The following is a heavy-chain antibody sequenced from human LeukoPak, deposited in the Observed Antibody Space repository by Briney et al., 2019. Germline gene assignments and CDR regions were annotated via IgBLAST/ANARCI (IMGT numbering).Heavy chain of an antibody. D-gene: IGHD6-19*01. CDR2: IYYSGSA. CDR1: GVSISSSSFY. J-gene: IGHJ5*02. CDR3: ARLSGYSSGPMLDP. Sequence: SESLSLTCTVSGVSISSSSFYWGWIRQPPGKGLEWIGSIYYSGSAYYNPSLKSRVTISVDTSKNHFSLKLSSVTAADTAVYYCARLSGYSSGPMLDPWGQGTLVTVSS. V-gene: IGHV4-39*02.